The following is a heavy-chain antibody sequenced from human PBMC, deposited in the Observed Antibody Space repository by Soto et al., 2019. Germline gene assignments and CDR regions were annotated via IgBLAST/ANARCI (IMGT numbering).Heavy chain of an antibody. Sequence: SETLSLTCVVSGYSISSAYYWGWIRQPPGKGLEWLGTTYYGASSYYNPSLRSRIAILLDASTNQLSLKLSSVTAADTAVYFCVRVAGSASWYETDSWGQGILVTVSS. J-gene: IGHJ4*02. D-gene: IGHD6-13*01. CDR1: GYSISSAYY. CDR2: TYYGASS. V-gene: IGHV4-38-2*01. CDR3: VRVAGSASWYETDS.